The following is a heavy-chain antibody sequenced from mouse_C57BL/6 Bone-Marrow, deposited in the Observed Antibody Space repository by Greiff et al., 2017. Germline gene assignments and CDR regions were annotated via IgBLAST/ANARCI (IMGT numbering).Heavy chain of an antibody. J-gene: IGHJ2*01. CDR3: ARLYGSSLPDY. D-gene: IGHD1-1*01. CDR2: INPNNGGT. CDR1: GYTFTDYY. Sequence: VQLQQSGPELVKPGASVKISCKASGYTFTDYYMNWVKQSHGKSLEWIGDINPNNGGTSYNQKFKGKATLTVDKSSSTAYMELRSLTSEDSAVYYCARLYGSSLPDYWGQGTTLTVSS. V-gene: IGHV1-26*01.